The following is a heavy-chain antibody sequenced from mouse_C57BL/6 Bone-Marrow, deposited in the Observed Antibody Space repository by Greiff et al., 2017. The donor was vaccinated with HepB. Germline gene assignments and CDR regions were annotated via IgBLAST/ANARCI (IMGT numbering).Heavy chain of an antibody. V-gene: IGHV5-17*01. CDR2: ISSGSSTI. D-gene: IGHD2-3*01. J-gene: IGHJ2*01. CDR3: ARHDYFDY. CDR1: GFTFSDYG. Sequence: EVKLMESGGGLVKPGGSPKLSCAASGFTFSDYGMHWVRQAPEKGLEWVAYISSGSSTIYYADTVKGRFTISRDNAKNTLFLQMTSLRSEDTAMYYCARHDYFDYWGQGTTLTVSS.